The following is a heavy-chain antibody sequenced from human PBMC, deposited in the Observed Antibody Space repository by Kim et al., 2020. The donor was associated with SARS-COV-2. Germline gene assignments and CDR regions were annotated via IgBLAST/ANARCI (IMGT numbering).Heavy chain of an antibody. CDR1: GDSVSSNSDT. Sequence: SQTLSLTCAISGDSVSSNSDTWNWIRQSPSRGLEWLGRTYYRSKWYNDYAVSVKGRITINPDTSKNQFSLQLKSVIPEDTAVYYCTRGLPTSHTAFDYWGQGTLVTVSS. V-gene: IGHV6-1*01. J-gene: IGHJ4*02. CDR2: TYYRSKWYN. D-gene: IGHD2-2*01. CDR3: TRGLPTSHTAFDY.